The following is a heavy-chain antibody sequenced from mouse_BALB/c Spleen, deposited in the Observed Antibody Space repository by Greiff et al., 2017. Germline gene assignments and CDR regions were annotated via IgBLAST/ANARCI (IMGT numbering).Heavy chain of an antibody. Sequence: VQLQQSGAELVKPGASVKLSCTASGFNIKDTYMHWVKQRPEQGLEWIGRIDPANGNTKYDPKFQGKATITADTSSNTAYLQLSSLTSEDTAVYYCARSMMTAGAMDYWGQGTSVTVSS. J-gene: IGHJ4*01. CDR3: ARSMMTAGAMDY. D-gene: IGHD2-3*01. CDR1: GFNIKDTY. CDR2: IDPANGNT. V-gene: IGHV14-3*02.